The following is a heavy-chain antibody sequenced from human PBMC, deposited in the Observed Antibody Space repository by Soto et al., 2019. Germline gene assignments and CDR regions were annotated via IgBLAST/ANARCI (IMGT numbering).Heavy chain of an antibody. D-gene: IGHD3-10*01. J-gene: IGHJ5*02. Sequence: SQTLSLTCAISGDSVSSYSAAWNWIRQSPSGGLEWLGRTYYRSRFFSDYAESVKSRIIINPDTSKNQFSLQLKSVTPEDTAAYYCVRDRYSSSGWFDPWGQGTPVTVPQ. CDR2: TYYRSRFFS. CDR1: GDSVSSYSAA. V-gene: IGHV6-1*01. CDR3: VRDRYSSSGWFDP.